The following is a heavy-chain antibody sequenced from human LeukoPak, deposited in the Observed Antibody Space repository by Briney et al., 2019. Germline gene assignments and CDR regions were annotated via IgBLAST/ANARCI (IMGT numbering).Heavy chain of an antibody. J-gene: IGHJ4*02. Sequence: GGSLRLSCAASGFTFSSYGMSWVRQAPGKGLEWVSALSDSGGSTFYADSVKGRFTISRDNSKNTLYLQMNSLRAEDTAVYYCAKDQRYSSSWYGDYWGQGTLVTVSS. CDR2: LSDSGGST. CDR3: AKDQRYSSSWYGDY. CDR1: GFTFSSYG. V-gene: IGHV3-23*01. D-gene: IGHD6-13*01.